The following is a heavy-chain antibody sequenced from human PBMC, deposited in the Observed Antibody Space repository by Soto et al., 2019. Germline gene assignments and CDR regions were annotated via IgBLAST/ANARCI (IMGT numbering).Heavy chain of an antibody. J-gene: IGHJ6*02. CDR2: IYHSGST. Sequence: QVQLQESGPGLVKPSGTLSLTCAVSGGSISSSNWWSWVRQPPGKGLEWIGEIYHSGSTNYNPSLKSRVTIPVDKSKNQFSLKLSAVTAADTGVYYCARVSGSYYYGMDVWGQGTTVTVSS. D-gene: IGHD1-26*01. V-gene: IGHV4-4*02. CDR1: GGSISSSNW. CDR3: ARVSGSYYYGMDV.